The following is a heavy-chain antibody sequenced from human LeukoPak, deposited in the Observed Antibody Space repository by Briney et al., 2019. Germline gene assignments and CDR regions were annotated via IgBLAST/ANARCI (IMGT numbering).Heavy chain of an antibody. V-gene: IGHV4-34*01. Sequence: SETLSLTCAVYGGSFSGYYWSWIRQPPGKGLEWIGEINHSGSTNYNPSLKSRVTISVDTSKNQFSLKLSSVTAADTAVYYCARGPRARYCSGGSCSDIFDYWGQGTLVTVSS. CDR3: ARGPRARYCSGGSCSDIFDY. CDR2: INHSGST. CDR1: GGSFSGYY. J-gene: IGHJ4*02. D-gene: IGHD2-15*01.